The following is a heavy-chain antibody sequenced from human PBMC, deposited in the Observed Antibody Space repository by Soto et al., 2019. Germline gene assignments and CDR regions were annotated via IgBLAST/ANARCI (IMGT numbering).Heavy chain of an antibody. CDR2: ISYDGSNK. D-gene: IGHD6-13*01. Sequence: GGSLSLSCAASGFTFSSYAMHWVRQAPGKGLEWVAVISYDGSNKYYADSVKGRFTISRDNSKNTLYLQMNSLRAEDTAVYYCAKAWAAADYWGQGTLVTVSS. V-gene: IGHV3-30-3*01. CDR1: GFTFSSYA. J-gene: IGHJ4*02. CDR3: AKAWAAADY.